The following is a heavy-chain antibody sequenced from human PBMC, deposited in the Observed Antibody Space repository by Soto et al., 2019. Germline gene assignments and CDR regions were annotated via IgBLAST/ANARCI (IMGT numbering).Heavy chain of an antibody. CDR2: IWYDGSNK. CDR3: ARAVGPFDY. J-gene: IGHJ4*02. Sequence: QVQLVESGGGVVQPGRSLRLSCAASGFILSTYGIHWVRQAPGKGLEWVAVIWYDGSNKYYADSVKGRFTISRDNSKNTLYLQMNSLRAEDTAVYYCARAVGPFDYWGQGTLVTVSS. D-gene: IGHD1-26*01. CDR1: GFILSTYG. V-gene: IGHV3-33*01.